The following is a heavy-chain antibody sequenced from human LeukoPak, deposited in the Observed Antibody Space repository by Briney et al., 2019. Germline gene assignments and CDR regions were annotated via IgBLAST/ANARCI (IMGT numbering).Heavy chain of an antibody. CDR1: GFTFTNVW. J-gene: IGHJ4*02. CDR3: ASLTSTSPEDY. Sequence: GGSLRLSCAASGFTFTNVWMHWVRQAPGKGLEWVSRITTDGSSTRYADSVKGRFTISRDNAKNTVYLQMNSLRAEDTTMYYCASLTSTSPEDYWGQGTLVTVSS. CDR2: ITTDGSST. V-gene: IGHV3-74*01. D-gene: IGHD2-2*01.